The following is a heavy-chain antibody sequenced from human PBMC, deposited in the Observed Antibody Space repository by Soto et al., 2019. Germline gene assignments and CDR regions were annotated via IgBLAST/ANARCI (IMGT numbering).Heavy chain of an antibody. J-gene: IGHJ6*02. D-gene: IGHD3-9*01. V-gene: IGHV1-69*13. CDR2: IIPIFGTA. CDR1: GGTFSSYA. CDR3: ARTGYYDILKDYYYGMDV. Sequence: SVKVSCKASGGTFSSYAISWVRQAPGQGLEWMGGIIPIFGTANYAQKFQGRVTITADESTSTAYMELSSLRSEDTAVYYCARTGYYDILKDYYYGMDVWGQGTTVTVSS.